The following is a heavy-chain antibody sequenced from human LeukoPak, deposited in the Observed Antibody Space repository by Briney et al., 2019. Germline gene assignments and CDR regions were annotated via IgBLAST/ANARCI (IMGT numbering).Heavy chain of an antibody. CDR3: ARGRIGAQNDY. CDR2: IYSGGST. V-gene: IGHV3-66*01. D-gene: IGHD3-10*01. CDR1: GFTVSSNY. Sequence: GGSLRLSCAASGFTVSSNYMSWVLQASGKGLEWVSVIYSGGSTYYADSVNGRFTISRDNSKNTLYLQTKDQRAEDMAVYYCARGRIGAQNDYWGQGTLVTVSS. J-gene: IGHJ4*02.